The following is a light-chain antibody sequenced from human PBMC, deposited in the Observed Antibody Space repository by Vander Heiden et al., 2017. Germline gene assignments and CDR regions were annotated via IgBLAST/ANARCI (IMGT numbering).Light chain of an antibody. J-gene: IGLJ3*02. V-gene: IGLV1-44*01. Sequence: SVLTQPPSASGTPGQRVTISCSGRSSNIGSNTVNWYQQRPGTAHKLLIYSNNQRPSGVPDRCSGSKSGTSASLAISGLQSEDEADYYCAAWDDSLNGWVFGGGTKLTVL. CDR1: SSNIGSNT. CDR3: AAWDDSLNGWV. CDR2: SNN.